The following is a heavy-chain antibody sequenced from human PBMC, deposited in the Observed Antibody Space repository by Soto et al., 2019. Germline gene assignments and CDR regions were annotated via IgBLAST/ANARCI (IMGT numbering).Heavy chain of an antibody. V-gene: IGHV4-39*01. CDR2: IYYSGST. CDR3: ARLPLRIAVAGRDY. D-gene: IGHD6-19*01. Sequence: SETLSLTCTVSGGSISSSSYYWGWIRQPPGKGLEWIGSIYYSGSTYYNPSLKSRVTISVDTSNNQFSRKLSSVTAADTAVYYCARLPLRIAVAGRDYWGQGTLVTVSS. CDR1: GGSISSSSYY. J-gene: IGHJ4*02.